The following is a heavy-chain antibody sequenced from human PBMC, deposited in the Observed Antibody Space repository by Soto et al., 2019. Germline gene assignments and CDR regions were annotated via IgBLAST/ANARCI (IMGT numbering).Heavy chain of an antibody. D-gene: IGHD2-2*03. CDR3: ASGYCSSTSCYDTYYYYYGMDV. V-gene: IGHV1-18*01. Sequence: ASVKVSCKASGYTFTSYGISWVRQAPGQGLEWMGWISAYNGNTNYAQKLQGRVTMTTDTSTSTAYMELRSLRSDDTAVYYCASGYCSSTSCYDTYYYYYGMDVWGQGTLVTVSS. J-gene: IGHJ6*02. CDR1: GYTFTSYG. CDR2: ISAYNGNT.